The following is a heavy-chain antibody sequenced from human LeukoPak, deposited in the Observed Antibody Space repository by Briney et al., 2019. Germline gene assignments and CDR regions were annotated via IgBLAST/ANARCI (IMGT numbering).Heavy chain of an antibody. V-gene: IGHV4-59*08. J-gene: IGHJ4*02. CDR2: IYYSGST. CDR1: GGSISSYY. CDR3: ARRVDDFWSGSIDY. D-gene: IGHD3-3*01. Sequence: KPSETLSLTCTVSGGSISSYYWSWIRQPPGKGLEWIGYIYYSGSTNYNPSLKSRVTISVDTSKNQFSPKLSSVTAADTAVYYCARRVDDFWSGSIDYWGQGTLVTVSS.